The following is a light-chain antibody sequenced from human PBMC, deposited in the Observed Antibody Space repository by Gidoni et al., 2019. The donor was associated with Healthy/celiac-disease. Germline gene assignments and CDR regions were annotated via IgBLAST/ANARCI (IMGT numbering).Light chain of an antibody. CDR2: NAS. Sequence: DIQMTQSPSTLSASVGDRVTITCQASQGISTWLTWYQQKPGKAPKLLIYNASSLESGVPSRFSGSGSGTEFTLTISSLQPDDFATYYCQQYNSFPITFGGGTRLEIK. V-gene: IGKV1-5*03. J-gene: IGKJ5*01. CDR3: QQYNSFPIT. CDR1: QGISTW.